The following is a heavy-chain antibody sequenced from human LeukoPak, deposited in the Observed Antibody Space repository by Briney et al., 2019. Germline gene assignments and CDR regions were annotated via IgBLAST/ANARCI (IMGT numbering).Heavy chain of an antibody. V-gene: IGHV3-48*01. CDR2: INGGSSPI. Sequence: PGGSLRLSCAASGFTFSSYAMHWVRQAPGKGLEWVSYINGGSSPIYYADSVRGRFTISRDNAKNSLYLQMNSLRAEDTADCVRDNPRCCGVVPANIDDYWGQGTLVTVSS. CDR1: GFTFSSYA. J-gene: IGHJ4*02. D-gene: IGHD2-15*01. CDR3: VRDNPRCCGVVPANIDDY.